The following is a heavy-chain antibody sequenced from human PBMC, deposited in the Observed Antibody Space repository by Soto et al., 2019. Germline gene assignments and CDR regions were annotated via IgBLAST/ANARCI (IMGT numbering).Heavy chain of an antibody. D-gene: IGHD6-13*01. CDR1: GFTFTSSA. Sequence: SVKVSCKASGFTFTSSAMQWVRQARGQRLEWIGWIVVGSGNTNYAQKFQERVTITRDMSTSTAYMELTNMDPVDTATYYCAHLKSIAAAAFDYWGQGTLVTVSS. CDR3: AHLKSIAAAAFDY. CDR2: IVVGSGNT. V-gene: IGHV1-58*02. J-gene: IGHJ4*02.